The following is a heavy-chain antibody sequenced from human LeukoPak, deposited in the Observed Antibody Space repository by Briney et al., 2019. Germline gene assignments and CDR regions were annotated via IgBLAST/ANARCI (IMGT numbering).Heavy chain of an antibody. CDR1: GGTFSSYA. CDR2: IIPIFGTA. CDR3: ARDALQNWNYDYFDY. J-gene: IGHJ4*02. V-gene: IGHV1-69*13. Sequence: SVKVSCKASGGTFSSYAISWVRQAPGQGLEWMGGIIPIFGTANYAQKFQGRVTITADESTSTAYMELSSLRSEDTAVYYCARDALQNWNYDYFDYWGQGTLVTVSS. D-gene: IGHD1-7*01.